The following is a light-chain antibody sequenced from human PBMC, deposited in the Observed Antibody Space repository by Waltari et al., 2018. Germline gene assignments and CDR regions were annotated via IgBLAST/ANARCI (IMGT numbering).Light chain of an antibody. Sequence: DIVMTQSPASLAVSLRETATINCKSSQSVLYRSNHKNYFAWYQQKPGQPPKLLIYLASTRESGVPDRFSGSGSGADYTLTISSRQAEDVAVYYFQQYYSTPLTFGGGTKVEIK. CDR1: QSVLYRSNHKNY. CDR2: LAS. V-gene: IGKV4-1*01. CDR3: QQYYSTPLT. J-gene: IGKJ4*01.